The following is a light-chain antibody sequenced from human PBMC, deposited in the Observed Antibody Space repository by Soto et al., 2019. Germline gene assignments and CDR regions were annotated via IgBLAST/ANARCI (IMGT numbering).Light chain of an antibody. Sequence: QSALTQPASVSGSPGQAVTISCTGSSSDVGGYNYVSWYQQHPGKAPKLIIYDVSSRPSGVPDRFSGSKSGNTASLTISGLQAEDEADYYCSTCTSSRFGVVVFGGGTKVTVL. CDR3: STCTSSRFGVVV. CDR2: DVS. J-gene: IGLJ2*01. V-gene: IGLV2-14*01. CDR1: SSDVGGYNY.